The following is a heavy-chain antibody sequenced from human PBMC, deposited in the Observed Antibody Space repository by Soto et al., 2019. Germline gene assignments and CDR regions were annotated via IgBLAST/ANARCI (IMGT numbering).Heavy chain of an antibody. Sequence: QVQLVQSGAEVKKPGASVKVSCKASGYTFTRYGISWVRQAPGQGLEWMGWISAYNGNTNYAQKLKGRVTMTTATATSTAYKELRSLKSDDTAVYYCARELGGLGDYWCQGTLVTVSS. CDR3: ARELGGLGDY. J-gene: IGHJ4*02. CDR1: GYTFTRYG. CDR2: ISAYNGNT. D-gene: IGHD2-21*01. V-gene: IGHV1-18*01.